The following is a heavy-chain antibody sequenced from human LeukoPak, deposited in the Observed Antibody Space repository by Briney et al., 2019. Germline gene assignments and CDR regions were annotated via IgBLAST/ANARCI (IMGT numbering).Heavy chain of an antibody. CDR3: ARVRTAGTTYDAFDI. Sequence: TSETLSLTCTVSGGSISTYYWSWIRPPPGRGLEWIGDIYYSGSTNYSSSLKSRVTISVDTSKNQFSLRLTSLTAADTAVYYCARVRTAGTTYDAFDIWGQGTMVTVSS. CDR1: GGSISTYY. V-gene: IGHV4-59*01. J-gene: IGHJ3*02. CDR2: IYYSGST. D-gene: IGHD1-1*01.